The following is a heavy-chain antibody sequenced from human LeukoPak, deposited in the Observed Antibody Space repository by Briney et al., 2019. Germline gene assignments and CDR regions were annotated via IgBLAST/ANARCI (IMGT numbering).Heavy chain of an antibody. J-gene: IGHJ4*02. Sequence: HSGGSLRLSCAASGFTFSSYEMNWVRQAPGKGLEWVSYISSSGSTIYYADSVKGRFTISRDNAKNSLYLQMNSLRAEDTAVYYCARDGVAELMSALDYWGQGILVTVSS. CDR2: ISSSGSTI. D-gene: IGHD1-26*01. CDR3: ARDGVAELMSALDY. V-gene: IGHV3-48*03. CDR1: GFTFSSYE.